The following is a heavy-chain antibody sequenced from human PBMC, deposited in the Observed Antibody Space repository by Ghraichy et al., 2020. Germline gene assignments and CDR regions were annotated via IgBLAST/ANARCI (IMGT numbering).Heavy chain of an antibody. Sequence: SETLSLTCIVSADSIKSYYWNWIRQPPGKGLEWIGSFRFYDSTSYNPSLGSRSTISLDTSKNQLSLKVRSVTAADTAVYYCARSWPMAPFDVWGQGTLVTVSS. J-gene: IGHJ4*02. CDR3: ARSWPMAPFDV. CDR2: FRFYDST. CDR1: ADSIKSYY. V-gene: IGHV4-59*01. D-gene: IGHD5-24*01.